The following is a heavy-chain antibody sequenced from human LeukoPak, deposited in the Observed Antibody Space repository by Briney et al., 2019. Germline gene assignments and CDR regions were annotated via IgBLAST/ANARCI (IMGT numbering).Heavy chain of an antibody. J-gene: IGHJ6*03. CDR2: IYYSGST. Sequence: SETLSLTCTVSAGSISSSSYYWGWIRQPPGKGLEWIGSIYYSGSTYYNPSLKSRVTISVDTSKNKFSLKLSSVTTADTAVYYCAREHCSGGSCYSIYYYYYMDVWGKGTTVTVSS. V-gene: IGHV4-39*07. D-gene: IGHD2-15*01. CDR1: AGSISSSSYY. CDR3: AREHCSGGSCYSIYYYYYMDV.